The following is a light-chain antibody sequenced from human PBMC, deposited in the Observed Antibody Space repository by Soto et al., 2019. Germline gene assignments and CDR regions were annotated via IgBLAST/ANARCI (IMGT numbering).Light chain of an antibody. Sequence: DIQMTPSPSTLSASVGDRVTITCRASQSISSWLAWYQQRPGKAPKLLIYKASSLESGVPSRFSGSGSGTEFTLTISSLQPDDSATYYCQQYNFYPWTFGQGTKVEIK. J-gene: IGKJ1*01. CDR2: KAS. CDR3: QQYNFYPWT. V-gene: IGKV1-5*03. CDR1: QSISSW.